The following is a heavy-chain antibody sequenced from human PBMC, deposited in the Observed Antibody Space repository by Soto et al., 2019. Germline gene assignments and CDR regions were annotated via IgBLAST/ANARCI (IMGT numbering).Heavy chain of an antibody. V-gene: IGHV1-69*01. CDR3: SRDVLVGDSSGWHSYLNSVGGVDV. D-gene: IGHD6-19*01. Sequence: QVQLVPSGAAGNKPGSSVNFSCKASGGHFSKYAIKWVRQAPGLGPEGMGGIIPTFTTGLIPIFGTPTYAQNFQGRGTITAYESTSTAYMDLSSLRSDDTAAYYCSRDVLVGDSSGWHSYLNSVGGVDVWGEGTTVTVSS. CDR1: GGHFSKYA. CDR2: LIPIFGTP. J-gene: IGHJ6*04.